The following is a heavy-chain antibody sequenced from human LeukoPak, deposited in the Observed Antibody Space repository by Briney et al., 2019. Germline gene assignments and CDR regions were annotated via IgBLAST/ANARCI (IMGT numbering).Heavy chain of an antibody. V-gene: IGHV3-66*01. Sequence: GSLRLSCAASGFTVSSNYMSWVRQAPGKGLEWVSVIYSGGSTYYADSVKGRFTISRDNSKNTLYLQMNSLRAEDTAVYYCARDGGKHDYGDYVFDYWGQGTLVTVSS. CDR3: ARDGGKHDYGDYVFDY. J-gene: IGHJ4*02. D-gene: IGHD4-17*01. CDR2: IYSGGST. CDR1: GFTVSSNY.